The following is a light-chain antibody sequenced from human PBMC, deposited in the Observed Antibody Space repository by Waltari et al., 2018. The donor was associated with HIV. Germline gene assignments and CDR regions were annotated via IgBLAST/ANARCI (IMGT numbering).Light chain of an antibody. CDR2: AAS. V-gene: IGKV1-27*01. CDR1: QDISNY. CDR3: QKYNSAPPT. Sequence: DIQMTQSPSSLSASVGDRVTITCRASQDISNYLVWYQQKPGKVPKLLIYAASTLQSGVPSRFSGSGSGTDFTLTISSLQPEDVATYYCQKYNSAPPTFGQGTKVKIK. J-gene: IGKJ1*01.